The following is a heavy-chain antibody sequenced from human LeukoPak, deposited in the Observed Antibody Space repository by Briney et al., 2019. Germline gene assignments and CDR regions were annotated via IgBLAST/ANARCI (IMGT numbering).Heavy chain of an antibody. CDR2: IYHSGST. CDR3: ASSGWVGYYYYYMDV. Sequence: PSETLSLTCTVSGYSISSGYYWGWIRQPPGKGLEWIGSIYHSGSTYYNPSLKSRVTISVDTSKNQFSLKLSSVTAADTAVYYCASSGWVGYYYYYMDVWGKGTTVTVSS. D-gene: IGHD6-19*01. J-gene: IGHJ6*03. CDR1: GYSISSGYY. V-gene: IGHV4-38-2*02.